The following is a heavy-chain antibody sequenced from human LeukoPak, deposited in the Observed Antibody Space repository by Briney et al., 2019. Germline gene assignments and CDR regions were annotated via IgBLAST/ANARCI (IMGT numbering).Heavy chain of an antibody. J-gene: IGHJ3*01. CDR3: AKDLGYYGSGSARDAFDL. Sequence: GASLKLSCEASGFTFSSYEVNWVRQAPGQGLGWVSLISGDGGSTSYADSVKGRFTISRDNSKNSLYMQMNSLRTEDTALFYCAKDLGYYGSGSARDAFDLWGEGTMVTVSS. V-gene: IGHV3-43*02. D-gene: IGHD3-10*01. CDR2: ISGDGGST. CDR1: GFTFSSYE.